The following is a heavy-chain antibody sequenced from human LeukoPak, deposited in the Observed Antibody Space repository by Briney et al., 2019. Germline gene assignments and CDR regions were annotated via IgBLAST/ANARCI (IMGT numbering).Heavy chain of an antibody. D-gene: IGHD3-22*01. CDR3: ARRDYYDSSGPYYYF. V-gene: IGHV4-59*08. CDR2: IYYSGST. CDR1: DGSISRYY. Sequence: LSETLSLTCTVSDGSISRYYWSWIRQPPGKGLELIGHIYYSGSTNYNPSLKSRVTISVDTSKNQFSLKLSSVTAADTAVYYCARRDYYDSSGPYYYFWGQGTVVTVSS. J-gene: IGHJ3*01.